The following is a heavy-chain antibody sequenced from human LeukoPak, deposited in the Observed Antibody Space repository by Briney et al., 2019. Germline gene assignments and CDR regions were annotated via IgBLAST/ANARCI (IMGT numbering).Heavy chain of an antibody. CDR2: ISCYNGDT. CDR3: ARDPSNSSGYHAHFDS. D-gene: IGHD3-22*01. Sequence: ASVKVSCKASGYTFTHHGISWVRQAPGQGLEWMEWISCYNGDTIYAQNVQGRVTMTTDASTRTAYIELRNLRSDDTAMYYCARDPSNSSGYHAHFDSWGQGTLVTVSS. CDR1: GYTFTHHG. V-gene: IGHV1-18*01. J-gene: IGHJ4*02.